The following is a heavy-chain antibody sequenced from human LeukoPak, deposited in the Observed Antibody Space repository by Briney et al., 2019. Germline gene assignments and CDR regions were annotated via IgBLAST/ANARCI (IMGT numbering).Heavy chain of an antibody. CDR3: ARGPGYCSSTSCYKGWFDP. Sequence: GSLRLSCAASGFTFSTYGMHWIRQPPGKGLEWIGEINHSGSTNYNPSLKSRVTISVDTSKNQFSLKLSSVTAADTAVYYCARGPGYCSSTSCYKGWFDPWGQGTLVTVSS. CDR2: INHSGST. V-gene: IGHV4-34*01. D-gene: IGHD2-2*02. J-gene: IGHJ5*02. CDR1: GFTFSTYG.